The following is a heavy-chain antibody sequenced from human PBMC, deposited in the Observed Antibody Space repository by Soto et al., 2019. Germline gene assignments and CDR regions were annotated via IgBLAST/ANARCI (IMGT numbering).Heavy chain of an antibody. CDR2: INHSGST. Sequence: SETLSLTCAVYGGSFSGYYWSWIRQPPGKGLEWIGEINHSGSTNYNPSLKSRVTISVDTSKNQFSLYLQMNSLRDEDTAVYYCARESRFLEWLSLNWFDPWGQGTLVTVSS. V-gene: IGHV4-34*01. D-gene: IGHD3-3*01. CDR1: GGSFSGYY. J-gene: IGHJ5*02. CDR3: ARESRFLEWLSLNWFDP.